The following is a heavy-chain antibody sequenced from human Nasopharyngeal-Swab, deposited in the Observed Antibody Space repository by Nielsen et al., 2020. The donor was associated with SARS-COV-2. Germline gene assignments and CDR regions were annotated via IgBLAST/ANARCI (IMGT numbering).Heavy chain of an antibody. V-gene: IGHV3-74*03. CDR1: GFTFSNYW. D-gene: IGHD1-26*01. CDR2: IDMRGRTT. Sequence: GESLKISCATSGFTFSNYWMHWVRQAPGKGLEWVARIDMRGRTTTHADSVKGRFTISRDNAKNTLSLQMSSLTPADTAVYFCVRGPVEGATGYFQFWGQGTLVTVSS. J-gene: IGHJ1*01. CDR3: VRGPVEGATGYFQF.